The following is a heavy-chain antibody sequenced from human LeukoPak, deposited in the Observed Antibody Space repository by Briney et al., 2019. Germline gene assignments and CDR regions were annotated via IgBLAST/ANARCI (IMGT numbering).Heavy chain of an antibody. CDR1: GSSINSYY. Sequence: SETLSLTCTVSGSSINSYYWGWIRQPPGKGLEWIGYIYYSGYTNYNPSLKSRVTISVDTSKNKFSLKLSSVTAADTAVYYCARGEGSTWHFDYWGQGTLVTVSS. V-gene: IGHV4-59*01. CDR2: IYYSGYT. CDR3: ARGEGSTWHFDY. J-gene: IGHJ4*02. D-gene: IGHD2-2*01.